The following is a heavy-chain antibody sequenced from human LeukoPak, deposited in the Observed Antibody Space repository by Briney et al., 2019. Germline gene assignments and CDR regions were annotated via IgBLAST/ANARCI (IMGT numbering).Heavy chain of an antibody. V-gene: IGHV3-11*04. D-gene: IGHD3-10*01. Sequence: GGSLRLSCAASGFNFSDYYMSWIRQAPGKGLEWISYISSSGRTIYYADSVKGRFTISRDNSKNTLYLQMNNLRTEDTAVYYCAALGSGFDHWGPGTLVTVSS. CDR1: GFNFSDYY. J-gene: IGHJ4*02. CDR3: AALGSGFDH. CDR2: ISSSGRTI.